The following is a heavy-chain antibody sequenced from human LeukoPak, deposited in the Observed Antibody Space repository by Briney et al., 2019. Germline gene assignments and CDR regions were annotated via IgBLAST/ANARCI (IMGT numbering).Heavy chain of an antibody. J-gene: IGHJ6*02. CDR3: AKDGNIVVVPAATPYYYYYGMDV. CDR2: ISGSGGST. CDR1: GFTFSSYA. V-gene: IGHV3-23*01. Sequence: KPGGSLRLSCAASGFTFSSYAMSWVRQAPGKGLEWVSAISGSGGSTYYADSVKGRFTISRDNSENTLYLQMNSLRAEDTAVYYCAKDGNIVVVPAATPYYYYYGMDVWGQGTTVTVSS. D-gene: IGHD2-2*01.